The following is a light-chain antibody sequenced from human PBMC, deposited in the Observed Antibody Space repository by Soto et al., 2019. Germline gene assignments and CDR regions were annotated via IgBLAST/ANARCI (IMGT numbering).Light chain of an antibody. Sequence: IVLTQSPGTLSLSPGERATLSCRASQSVSSNLAWYQQKPSQAPRLLIYGASTRATGIPARFSGSGSGTEFTLTISSLQSEDFAVYYCQQYNNWPPWTFGQGTKV. J-gene: IGKJ1*01. CDR1: QSVSSN. CDR3: QQYNNWPPWT. CDR2: GAS. V-gene: IGKV3-15*01.